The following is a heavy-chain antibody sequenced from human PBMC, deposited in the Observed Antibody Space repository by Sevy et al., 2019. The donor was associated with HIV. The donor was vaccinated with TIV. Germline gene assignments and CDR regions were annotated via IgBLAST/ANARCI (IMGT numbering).Heavy chain of an antibody. CDR2: IKSKTDGGAT. J-gene: IGHJ6*02. D-gene: IGHD5-12*01. Sequence: KHGGSLRLSRAASGFTFTSAWMSWVRQAPGKGLEWVGRIKSKTDGGATDYAAPVKGRFTISREDSKNTLYLQMNSLKTEDTAVYYCITDPGYSGYDEEVINYYYYGMDVWGQGTTVTVSS. CDR1: GFTFTSAW. CDR3: ITDPGYSGYDEEVINYYYYGMDV. V-gene: IGHV3-15*01.